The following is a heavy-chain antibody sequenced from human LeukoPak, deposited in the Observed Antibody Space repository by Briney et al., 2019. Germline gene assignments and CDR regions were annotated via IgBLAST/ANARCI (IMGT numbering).Heavy chain of an antibody. V-gene: IGHV3-48*03. D-gene: IGHD3-22*01. CDR2: ISSSGSTI. Sequence: GGSLRLSCAASGFTFSSYEMNWVRQAPGKGLEWVSYISSSGSTIYYADSVKGRFTISRDNAKNSLYLQMNSLRAEDTAVYYCAKDVSPYYYDSSGYPTLFDYWGQGTLVTVSS. CDR1: GFTFSSYE. CDR3: AKDVSPYYYDSSGYPTLFDY. J-gene: IGHJ4*02.